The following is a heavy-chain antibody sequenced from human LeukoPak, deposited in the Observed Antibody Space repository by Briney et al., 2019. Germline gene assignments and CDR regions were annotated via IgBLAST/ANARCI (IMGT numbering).Heavy chain of an antibody. J-gene: IGHJ4*02. CDR1: GGSISSSSYY. Sequence: SETLSLTCTVSGGSISSSSYYWGWIRQPPGKGLEWIGSINYSGSTYYSPSLKSRVTISVDTSKNQFSLKLSSVTAADTAVYYCARGLYDSSGYYYVGAFDYWGQGTLVTVSS. CDR2: INYSGST. CDR3: ARGLYDSSGYYYVGAFDY. V-gene: IGHV4-39*07. D-gene: IGHD3-22*01.